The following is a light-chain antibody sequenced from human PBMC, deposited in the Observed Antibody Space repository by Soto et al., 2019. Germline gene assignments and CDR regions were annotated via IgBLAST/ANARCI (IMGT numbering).Light chain of an antibody. V-gene: IGKV3-20*01. CDR2: GAS. CDR3: QHYGWSRLT. CDR1: QSISTSY. Sequence: IVLTQSPGTLSLSPGDRATLSCRASQSISTSYLAWYQQKPGQAPSLLIYGASSRATGIPDRFSGSGSGTDFTLTISRLEPEDFAVYYCQHYGWSRLTVGGGTKVEI. J-gene: IGKJ4*01.